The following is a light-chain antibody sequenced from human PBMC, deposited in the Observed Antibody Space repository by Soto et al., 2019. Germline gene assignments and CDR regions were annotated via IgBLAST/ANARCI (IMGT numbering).Light chain of an antibody. CDR2: KAS. Sequence: IQMTQSPSTLSASVGDRVTITCRASQSIDSSLAWYQHKPGKAPKLLIFKASTLETGVPSRFSGSGSETEFTLTISSLQPDDSATYYCQPYNSYSRTFGQGTKVDI. CDR3: QPYNSYSRT. V-gene: IGKV1-5*03. CDR1: QSIDSS. J-gene: IGKJ1*01.